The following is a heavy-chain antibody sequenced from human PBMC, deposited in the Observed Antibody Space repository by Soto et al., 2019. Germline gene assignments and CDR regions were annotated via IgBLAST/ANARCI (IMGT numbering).Heavy chain of an antibody. J-gene: IGHJ6*02. CDR1: GCTFTGYY. CDR2: INPNSGGT. D-gene: IGHD6-6*01. V-gene: IGHV1-2*02. CDR3: ASHYSSSSLGLDQNYYYYYGMDV. Sequence: ASVKVSGKASGCTFTGYYMHWVRQAPGQGLEWMGWINPNSGGTNYAQKFQGRVTMTRDTSISTAYMELSRLRSDDTAVYYCASHYSSSSLGLDQNYYYYYGMDVWGQGTTVTVSS.